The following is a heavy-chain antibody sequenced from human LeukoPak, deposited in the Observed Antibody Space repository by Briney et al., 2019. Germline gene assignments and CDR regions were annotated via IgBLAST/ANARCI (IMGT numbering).Heavy chain of an antibody. D-gene: IGHD3-3*01. CDR2: ISSSGSTI. V-gene: IGHV3-11*01. CDR1: GFTFSDYY. Sequence: GGSLRLSCAASGFTFSDYYMSWIRQAPGEGLEWVSYISSSGSTIYYADSVKGRFTISRDNAKNSLYLQMNSLRAEDTAVYYCARRSRFLEWLLSYYFDYWGQGTLVTVSS. J-gene: IGHJ4*02. CDR3: ARRSRFLEWLLSYYFDY.